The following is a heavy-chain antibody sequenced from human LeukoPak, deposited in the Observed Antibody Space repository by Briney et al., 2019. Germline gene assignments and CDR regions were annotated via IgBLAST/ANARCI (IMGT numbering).Heavy chain of an antibody. CDR1: GYTFTGYY. Sequence: ASVTVSCKASGYTFTGYYMHWVRQAPGQGLEWMGWINPNSGGTNYAQKFQGRVTMTRDTSISTAYMELSRLRSDDTAVYYCARDRSSGSGSYYVLDYWGQGTLVTVSS. V-gene: IGHV1-2*02. J-gene: IGHJ4*02. D-gene: IGHD3-10*01. CDR3: ARDRSSGSGSYYVLDY. CDR2: INPNSGGT.